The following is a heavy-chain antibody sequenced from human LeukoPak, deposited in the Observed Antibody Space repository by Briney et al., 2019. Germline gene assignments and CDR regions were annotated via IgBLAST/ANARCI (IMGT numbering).Heavy chain of an antibody. CDR1: GFTFSSFA. CDR2: ISAGGGIT. CDR3: AKEYDSSGYYNYFDY. J-gene: IGHJ4*02. V-gene: IGHV3-23*01. D-gene: IGHD3-22*01. Sequence: QAGGSLRLSCEASGFTFSSFAMSWVRQAPGKGLEWVSAISAGGGITYYADSVKGRFTISRDSSKNTLYLQMNSLRAEDTAVYYCAKEYDSSGYYNYFDYWGQGTLVTVSS.